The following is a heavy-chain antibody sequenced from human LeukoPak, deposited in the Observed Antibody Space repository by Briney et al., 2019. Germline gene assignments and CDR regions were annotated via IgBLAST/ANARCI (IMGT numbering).Heavy chain of an antibody. CDR3: ARVQVAAAGTRGSLASPDYYYGMDV. CDR1: GYTFTGYY. CDR2: INPNSGGT. V-gene: IGHV1-2*04. Sequence: ASVKVSCKASGYTFTGYYIHWVRQAPGQGLEWMGWINPNSGGTNYAQKFQGWVTMTRDTSISTAYMELSRLRSDDTAVYYCARVQVAAAGTRGSLASPDYYYGMDVWGQGTTVTVSS. D-gene: IGHD6-13*01. J-gene: IGHJ6*02.